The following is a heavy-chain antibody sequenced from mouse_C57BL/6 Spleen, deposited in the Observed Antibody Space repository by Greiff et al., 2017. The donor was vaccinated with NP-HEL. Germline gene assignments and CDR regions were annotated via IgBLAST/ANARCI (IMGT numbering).Heavy chain of an antibody. Sequence: EVQLQQSGAELVRPGASVKLSCTASGFNIKDYYMHWVKQRPEQGLEWIGRIDPEDGDTEYAAKFQGKATMTADTSSNTAYLQLSSLTSEDTAVYYWTPTTVVAGAMDYWGQGTAVTVSS. CDR2: IDPEDGDT. D-gene: IGHD1-1*01. CDR3: TPTTVVAGAMDY. V-gene: IGHV14-1*01. CDR1: GFNIKDYY. J-gene: IGHJ4*01.